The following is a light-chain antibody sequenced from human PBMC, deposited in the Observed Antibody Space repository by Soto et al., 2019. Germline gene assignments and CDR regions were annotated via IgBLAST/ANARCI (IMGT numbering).Light chain of an antibody. Sequence: IEMTQSPSTTSASVGDRVAITCRASLRIGIWLAWYQQKSGKAPRFLIYKASSLESGVPSRFSGSGYGTEFTLTISSLQPDDFATYYCQQYNDYSWTFGQGTKVEIK. CDR3: QQYNDYSWT. CDR2: KAS. J-gene: IGKJ1*01. V-gene: IGKV1-5*03. CDR1: LRIGIW.